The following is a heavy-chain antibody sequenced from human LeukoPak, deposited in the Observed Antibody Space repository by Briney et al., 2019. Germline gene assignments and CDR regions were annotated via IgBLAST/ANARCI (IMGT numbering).Heavy chain of an antibody. D-gene: IGHD6-19*01. Sequence: PSQTLSLTCTVSGGSISSGGYYWSWIRQPAGKGLEWIGRVYTSASTNYNPSLKSRVTISIDTSKNQFSLNLSSVTAADTAVYYCARDQALGYGWPTVLAIDIWGQGTMVTVSS. V-gene: IGHV4-61*02. CDR1: GGSISSGGYY. CDR2: VYTSAST. CDR3: ARDQALGYGWPTVLAIDI. J-gene: IGHJ3*02.